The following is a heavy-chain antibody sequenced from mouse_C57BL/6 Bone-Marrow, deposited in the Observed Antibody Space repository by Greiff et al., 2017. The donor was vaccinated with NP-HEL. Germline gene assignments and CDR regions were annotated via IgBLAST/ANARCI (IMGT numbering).Heavy chain of an antibody. J-gene: IGHJ2*01. V-gene: IGHV5-9*01. CDR3: ARHNPFYYGYDVDY. CDR2: ISGGGGNT. CDR1: GFTFSSYT. D-gene: IGHD2-2*01. Sequence: EVQLVESGGDLVKPGGSLKLSCAASGFTFSSYTMSWVRQTPEKRLEWVATISGGGGNTYYPDSVKGRFTISRDNAKNTLYLQMSSLRSEDTALYYCARHNPFYYGYDVDYWGQGTTLTVSS.